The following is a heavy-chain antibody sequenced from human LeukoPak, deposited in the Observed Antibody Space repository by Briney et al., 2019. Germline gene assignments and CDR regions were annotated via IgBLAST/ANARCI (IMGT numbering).Heavy chain of an antibody. CDR3: ARDKFSVTTGLFNY. CDR1: GYTFTSYG. D-gene: IGHD5/OR15-5a*01. CDR2: ISAYNGNT. V-gene: IGHV1-18*01. J-gene: IGHJ4*01. Sequence: ASVKCSCKASGYTFTSYGISWVRQAPGQGLEWMGWISAYNGNTNYAQKLQGRVTMTTDTSTSTAYMELRSLRSDDTAVYYCARDKFSVTTGLFNYGGQEPWSPSPQ.